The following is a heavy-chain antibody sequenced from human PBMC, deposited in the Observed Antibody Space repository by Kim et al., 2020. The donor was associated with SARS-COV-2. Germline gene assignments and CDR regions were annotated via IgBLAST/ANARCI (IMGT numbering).Heavy chain of an antibody. CDR1: GFTFSSYG. CDR3: AKESGSGSYYAWTYYYCGMHV. D-gene: IGHD3-10*01. J-gene: IGHJ6*02. CDR2: ISYDGSNK. V-gene: IGHV3-30*18. Sequence: GRSLRLSCAASGFTFSSYGMHWVRQAPGKGLEWVAVISYDGSNKYYADSVKGRFTISRDNSKNTLYLQMNSLRAEDTAVYYCAKESGSGSYYAWTYYYCGMHVWGQGTTVPVSS.